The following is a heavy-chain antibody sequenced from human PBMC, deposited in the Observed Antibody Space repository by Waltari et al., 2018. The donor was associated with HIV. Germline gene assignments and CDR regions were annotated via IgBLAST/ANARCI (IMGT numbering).Heavy chain of an antibody. CDR1: GFTFSSYG. D-gene: IGHD3-22*01. J-gene: IGHJ3*02. CDR3: ARTQIVVKDAFDI. V-gene: IGHV3-33*01. Sequence: QVQLVESGGGVVQPGRSLRLSCAASGFTFSSYGMHWVRQAPGKGLEWVAVIWYDGSNKYYADSVKGRFTISRDNSKNTLYLQMNSLRAEDTAVYYCARTQIVVKDAFDIWGQGTMVTVSS. CDR2: IWYDGSNK.